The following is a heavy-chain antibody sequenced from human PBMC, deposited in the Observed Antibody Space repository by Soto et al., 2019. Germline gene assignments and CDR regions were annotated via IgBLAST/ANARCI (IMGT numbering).Heavy chain of an antibody. V-gene: IGHV3-23*01. CDR2: ISGDAGRT. CDR3: VKDTVVVINGGDFDY. CDR1: GFTYVKYA. J-gene: IGHJ4*02. Sequence: EVQLLESGGALVQPGGSLRLSCEASGFTYVKYAMSWVRQASGKGLEWVSGISGDAGRTFYADSVKGRFTISRDNSKNTVYLQMNSLRVEDTAVYYCVKDTVVVINGGDFDYWGQGTLVTVSS. D-gene: IGHD3-22*01.